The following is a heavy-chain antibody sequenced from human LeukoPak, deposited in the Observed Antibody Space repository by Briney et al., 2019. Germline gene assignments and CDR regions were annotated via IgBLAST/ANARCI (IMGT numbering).Heavy chain of an antibody. CDR1: GFTFSSYG. J-gene: IGHJ5*02. CDR2: ISYDGSNK. Sequence: PGGSLRLSCAASGFTFSSYGMHWVRQAPGKGLEWVAVISYDGSNKYYADSVKGRFTISRDNSKNTLYVQMNSLRAEDTAVYYCAKDPVEMATIGYNWFDPWGQGTLVTVSS. D-gene: IGHD5-24*01. CDR3: AKDPVEMATIGYNWFDP. V-gene: IGHV3-30*18.